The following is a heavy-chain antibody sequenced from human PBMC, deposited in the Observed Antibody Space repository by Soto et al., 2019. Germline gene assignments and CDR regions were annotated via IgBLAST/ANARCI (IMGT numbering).Heavy chain of an antibody. V-gene: IGHV3-74*01. J-gene: IGHJ4*02. CDR1: GFTFSSYW. Sequence: GGSLRLSCAASGFTFSSYWMHWVRQAPGKGLVWVSRINSDGSSTSYADSVKGRFTISRDNAKNTLYLQMNSLRAEDTAVYYCAMLVGATLSAPFDYWGQGTLVTVSS. D-gene: IGHD1-26*01. CDR3: AMLVGATLSAPFDY. CDR2: INSDGSST.